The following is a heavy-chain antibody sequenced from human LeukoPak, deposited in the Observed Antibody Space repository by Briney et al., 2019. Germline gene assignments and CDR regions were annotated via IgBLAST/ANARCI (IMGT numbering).Heavy chain of an antibody. CDR2: MNPNSGNT. CDR3: ARGFDYSNYFDP. CDR1: VYTFTSYD. Sequence: GASVEVSCKASVYTFTSYDINWVRQATGQGLEWMGWMNPNSGNTGYAQKFQGRVTMTRNTSISTAYMELSSLRSEDTAVYYCARGFDYSNYFDPWGQGTLVTVSS. D-gene: IGHD4-11*01. J-gene: IGHJ5*02. V-gene: IGHV1-8*01.